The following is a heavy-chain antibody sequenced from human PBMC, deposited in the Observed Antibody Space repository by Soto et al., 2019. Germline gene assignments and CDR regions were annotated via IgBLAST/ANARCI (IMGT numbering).Heavy chain of an antibody. Sequence: SQTLSLTCAISGDSVSSNSAAWTWIRQSPSRGLEWLGRTYYRSKWYYDYGVSVKSRMTINPDTFRNQFSLQLNSVTPEDTAEYYCARGSSMRGIALAGALNFYRLAVWGQGTTVTVSS. CDR3: ARGSSMRGIALAGALNFYRLAV. D-gene: IGHD6-19*01. CDR1: GDSVSSNSAA. J-gene: IGHJ6*02. CDR2: TYYRSKWYY. V-gene: IGHV6-1*01.